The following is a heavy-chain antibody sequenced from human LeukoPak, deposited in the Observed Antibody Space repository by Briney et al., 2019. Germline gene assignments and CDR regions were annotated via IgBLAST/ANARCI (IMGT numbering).Heavy chain of an antibody. CDR3: AKHSGSYFIYYVDS. CDR2: ISGSAYNT. Sequence: GGSLRLSCAASGFTFSSDGMSWVRQAPGKGLEWVSTISGSAYNTYYADSVKGRFTISRDNSANTLYLQMNSLRAEDTALYYCAKHSGSYFIYYVDSWGQGTPVTVSS. J-gene: IGHJ4*02. V-gene: IGHV3-23*01. D-gene: IGHD1-26*01. CDR1: GFTFSSDG.